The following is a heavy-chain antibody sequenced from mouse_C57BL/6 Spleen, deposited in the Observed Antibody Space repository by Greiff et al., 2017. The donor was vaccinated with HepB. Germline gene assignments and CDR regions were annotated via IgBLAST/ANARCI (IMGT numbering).Heavy chain of an antibody. Sequence: VQLQQPGAELVKPGASVKMSCKASGYTFTSYWITWVKQRPGQGLEWIGDIYPGSGSTNYNEKFKSKATLTVDTSSSTANMQLSSLTSEDSAVYYCARRRLDSSGYYYAMDYWGQGTSVTVSS. J-gene: IGHJ4*01. CDR1: GYTFTSYW. D-gene: IGHD3-2*02. CDR2: IYPGSGST. CDR3: ARRRLDSSGYYYAMDY. V-gene: IGHV1-55*01.